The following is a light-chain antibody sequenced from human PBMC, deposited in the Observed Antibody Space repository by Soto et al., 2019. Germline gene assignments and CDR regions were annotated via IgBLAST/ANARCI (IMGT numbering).Light chain of an antibody. CDR1: SGHSTYA. J-gene: IGLJ3*02. CDR2: VNSDGSH. CDR3: QTWCTGPPWV. Sequence: QLVLTQSPSASASLGASVKLTCTLTSGHSTYAIAWHQQQPEKGPRYLMKVNSDGSHSKGDGIPDRFSGSSSGAERYLTISGLQSEDEADYYRQTWCTGPPWVFGGGTKLTVL. V-gene: IGLV4-69*01.